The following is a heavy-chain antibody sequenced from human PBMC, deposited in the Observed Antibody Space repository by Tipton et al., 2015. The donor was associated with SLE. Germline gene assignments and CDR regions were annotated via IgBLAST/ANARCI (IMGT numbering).Heavy chain of an antibody. CDR2: IYYSGST. CDR1: GGSISSGGYY. D-gene: IGHD1-26*01. V-gene: IGHV4-31*03. Sequence: TLSLTCTVSGGSISSGGYYWSWIRQHPGKGLEWIGYIYYSGSTYYNPSLKSRVTISVDTSKNQFSLKLSSVTAADTAVYYCARVRGSGMGWFDPWGQGTLVTVSS. CDR3: ARVRGSGMGWFDP. J-gene: IGHJ5*02.